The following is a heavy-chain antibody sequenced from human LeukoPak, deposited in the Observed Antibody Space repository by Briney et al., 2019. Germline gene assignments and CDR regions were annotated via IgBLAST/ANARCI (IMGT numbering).Heavy chain of an antibody. V-gene: IGHV4-30-4*01. D-gene: IGHD3-22*01. J-gene: IGHJ5*02. Sequence: SETLTLTCTVSGGPIRSDGYYWSWIRQPPGKGLEWVGYIYYSGTTYSNPSLESRVTISVDTSKNQFSLRLNSVTAADTAVYYGLRYDSGVSGGWSDPWGQGTLVTVST. CDR3: LRYDSGVSGGWSDP. CDR2: IYYSGTT. CDR1: GGPIRSDGYY.